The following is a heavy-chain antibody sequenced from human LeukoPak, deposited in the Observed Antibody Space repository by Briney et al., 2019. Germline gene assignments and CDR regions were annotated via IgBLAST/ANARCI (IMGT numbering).Heavy chain of an antibody. CDR3: ARQATPSLPERDSSSYNPFDF. Sequence: SETLSLTCTVSGGSISSSPYYWGWIRQPPGTGLEWIGSIYYSGSTYYNPSLKSRVTISVDTSKNQFSLMLSSVTAADTAVYYCARQATPSLPERDSSSYNPFDFRGQGTLVTVSS. D-gene: IGHD3-22*01. CDR1: GGSISSSPYY. V-gene: IGHV4-39*01. J-gene: IGHJ4*02. CDR2: IYYSGST.